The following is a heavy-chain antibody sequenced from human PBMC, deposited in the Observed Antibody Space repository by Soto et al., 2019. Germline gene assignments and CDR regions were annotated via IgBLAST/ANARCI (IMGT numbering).Heavy chain of an antibody. CDR1: GYTFTTYG. J-gene: IGHJ4*02. V-gene: IGHV1-18*01. CDR3: ARTYCSSARCYSDY. D-gene: IGHD2-2*01. Sequence: QVQLVQSGAEVKKPGASVKVSCKPSGYTFTTYGITWVRQAPGQGLEWMGWISTYNGNTTYAQKLQGRVTMTTDTSTSTAYMELRSLRSDDTAVYYCARTYCSSARCYSDYWGQGTLVTVSS. CDR2: ISTYNGNT.